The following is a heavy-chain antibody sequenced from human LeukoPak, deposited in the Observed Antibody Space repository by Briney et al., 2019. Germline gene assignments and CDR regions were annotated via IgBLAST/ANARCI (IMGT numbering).Heavy chain of an antibody. V-gene: IGHV3-30*03. Sequence: GGSLRLSCAASAFTFSSYGMHWVRQAPGKGLEWVALISYDGSDKYYADSVKGRFTISRDNAKNTLYLQMNSLRAEDTALYYCAGSSGWWGFDYWGQGTLVTVSS. D-gene: IGHD6-19*01. CDR3: AGSSGWWGFDY. J-gene: IGHJ4*02. CDR2: ISYDGSDK. CDR1: AFTFSSYG.